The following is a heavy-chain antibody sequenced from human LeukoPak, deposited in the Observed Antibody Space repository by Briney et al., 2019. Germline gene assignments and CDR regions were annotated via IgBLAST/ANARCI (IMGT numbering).Heavy chain of an antibody. Sequence: QTSETLSLTCAVYGGSFSGYYWSWIRQPPGKGLEWIGEINHSGSTNYNPSLKSRVTISVDTSKNQFSLKLSSVTAADTAVYYCASTRLLLTYYYYGMDVWGQGTTVTVSS. CDR3: ASTRLLLTYYYYGMDV. V-gene: IGHV4-34*01. D-gene: IGHD3-10*01. J-gene: IGHJ6*02. CDR2: INHSGST. CDR1: GGSFSGYY.